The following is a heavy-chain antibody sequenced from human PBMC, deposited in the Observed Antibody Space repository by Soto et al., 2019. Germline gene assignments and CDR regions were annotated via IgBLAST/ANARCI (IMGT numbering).Heavy chain of an antibody. Sequence: ASVKVSCKTPGYTFTRYKIHWVRQALGQRLEWMGWINVGNGNTRYSQKFQGRLTLTRDTPGNTAYLELNSLISEDTAVYYCATPQDYDGCLDSWGQGTLVTVSS. D-gene: IGHD3-22*01. CDR3: ATPQDYDGCLDS. CDR2: INVGNGNT. CDR1: GYTFTRYK. J-gene: IGHJ4*02. V-gene: IGHV1-3*01.